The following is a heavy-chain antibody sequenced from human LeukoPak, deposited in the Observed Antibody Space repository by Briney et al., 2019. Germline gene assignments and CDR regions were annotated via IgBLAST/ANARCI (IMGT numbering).Heavy chain of an antibody. J-gene: IGHJ4*02. V-gene: IGHV3-23*01. CDR1: GFIFSSYA. D-gene: IGHD4-17*01. Sequence: PGGSLRLSCVASGFIFSSYAMSWVRQAPGQGLEWVSTISVTGTNTYHADSVKGRFTISRDNSKNTLYLQMNSLRAEDTAVYYCAKNDYGGQYTGSFDYWGQGTLVTVSS. CDR2: ISVTGTNT. CDR3: AKNDYGGQYTGSFDY.